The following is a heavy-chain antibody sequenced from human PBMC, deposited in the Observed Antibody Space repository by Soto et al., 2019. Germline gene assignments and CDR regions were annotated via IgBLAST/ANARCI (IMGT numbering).Heavy chain of an antibody. CDR1: GYTFTNFG. V-gene: IGHV1-18*01. J-gene: IGHJ4*02. Sequence: ASVKVSCKASGYTFTNFGISWVRQAPGQGLEWMGWISAYNGNTNYAQKLQGRLTMTTDTSTSTAYMELRSLRSDDTAVYYCSRDYYDSWSGYHVPPPIDCWGQGTLVTVSS. D-gene: IGHD3-3*01. CDR3: SRDYYDSWSGYHVPPPIDC. CDR2: ISAYNGNT.